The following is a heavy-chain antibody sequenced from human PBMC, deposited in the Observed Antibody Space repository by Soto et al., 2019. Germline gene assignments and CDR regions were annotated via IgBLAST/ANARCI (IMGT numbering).Heavy chain of an antibody. CDR3: AKDRPLTAWYYFDD. D-gene: IGHD2-21*02. CDR1: GFTFSSYG. Sequence: GGSLRLSCAASGFTFSSYGMHWVRQAPGKGLEWVAVISYDGSNKYYADSVKGRFTISRDNSKNTLYLQMNSLRAEDTAVYYCAKDRPLTAWYYFDDWGQGILVNVAS. V-gene: IGHV3-30*18. CDR2: ISYDGSNK. J-gene: IGHJ4*02.